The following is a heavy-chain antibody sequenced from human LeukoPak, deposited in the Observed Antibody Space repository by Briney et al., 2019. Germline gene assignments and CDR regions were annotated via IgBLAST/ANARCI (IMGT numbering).Heavy chain of an antibody. D-gene: IGHD2-15*01. CDR3: ARKGWHGRRAYFDY. CDR2: INHSGST. V-gene: IGHV4-34*01. Sequence: SETLSLTCAVYGGSFSGYYWSWIRQPPGKGLEWIGEINHSGSTNYNPSLKSRVTISVDTSKNQFSLELSSVTAADTAVYYCARKGWHGRRAYFDYWGQGTLVTVSS. J-gene: IGHJ4*02. CDR1: GGSFSGYY.